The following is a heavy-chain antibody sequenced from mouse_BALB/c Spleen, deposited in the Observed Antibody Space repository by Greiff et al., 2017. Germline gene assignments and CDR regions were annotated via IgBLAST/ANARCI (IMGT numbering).Heavy chain of an antibody. D-gene: IGHD2-10*02. J-gene: IGHJ2*01. V-gene: IGHV1S81*02. Sequence: QVQLQQPGAELVKPGASVKLSCKASGYTFTSYWMHWVKQRPGQGLEWIGEINPSNGRTNYNEKFKRKATLTVDKSSSTAYMQLSSLTSEDSAVYYGANEYGNYAYCDYWGQGTTLTVSS. CDR3: ANEYGNYAYCDY. CDR2: INPSNGRT. CDR1: GYTFTSYW.